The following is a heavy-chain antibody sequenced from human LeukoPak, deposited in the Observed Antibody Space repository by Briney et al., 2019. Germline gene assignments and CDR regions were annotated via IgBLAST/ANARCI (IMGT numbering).Heavy chain of an antibody. Sequence: GGSLRLSCAASAFTVSNNYMSWVRQAPGRGLEWVSLIYGDGTTHYADSVTGRFTISRDNSKNTLYLQMNSLRAEDTAIYYCARDRAGTQAWVEFDPWGQGTLVTVSS. D-gene: IGHD3-10*01. CDR2: IYGDGTT. CDR3: ARDRAGTQAWVEFDP. CDR1: AFTVSNNY. J-gene: IGHJ5*02. V-gene: IGHV3-66*02.